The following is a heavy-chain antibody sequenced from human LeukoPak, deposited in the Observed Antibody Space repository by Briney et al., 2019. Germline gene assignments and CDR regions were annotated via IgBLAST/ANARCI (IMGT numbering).Heavy chain of an antibody. D-gene: IGHD3-22*01. Sequence: PSETLSLTCTVSGGSIRSYYWSWIRQPPGKGLEWIGYIYYSGSTNYNPSLKSRVTISVDTSKNQFSLKLSSVTAADTAVYHCARGGGSTDYYDSSGYFWGQGTLVTVSS. J-gene: IGHJ4*02. CDR1: GGSIRSYY. CDR2: IYYSGST. CDR3: ARGGGSTDYYDSSGYF. V-gene: IGHV4-59*01.